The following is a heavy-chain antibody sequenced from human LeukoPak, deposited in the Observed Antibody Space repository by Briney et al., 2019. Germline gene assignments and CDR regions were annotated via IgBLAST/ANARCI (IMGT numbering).Heavy chain of an antibody. J-gene: IGHJ4*02. D-gene: IGHD6-13*01. CDR1: GYSFAAYG. Sequence: EASVKVSCKASGYSFAAYGLSWVRQAPGQGLEWMGWISTANGVTKYAQKFQGRVTMTEDTSTDTAYMELSSLRSEDTAVYYCATTVGQQLAGGDFDYWGQGTLVTVSS. CDR3: ATTVGQQLAGGDFDY. V-gene: IGHV1-18*01. CDR2: ISTANGVT.